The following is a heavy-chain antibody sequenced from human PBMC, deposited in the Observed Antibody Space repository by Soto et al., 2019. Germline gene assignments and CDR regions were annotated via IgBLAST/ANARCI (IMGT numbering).Heavy chain of an antibody. J-gene: IGHJ5*02. CDR2: IFYSGST. CDR3: ARQPTTGDTDLWFDP. CDR1: GGSISSSSYY. V-gene: IGHV4-39*01. D-gene: IGHD2-21*01. Sequence: SETLSLTCTVSGGSISSSSYYWGRVRPPPGKGLEWIGSIFYSGSTYYNPSLASRVTVSVDTSKNEFSLKLRSVTAADTAVYYCARQPTTGDTDLWFDPWGQGTLVTVSS.